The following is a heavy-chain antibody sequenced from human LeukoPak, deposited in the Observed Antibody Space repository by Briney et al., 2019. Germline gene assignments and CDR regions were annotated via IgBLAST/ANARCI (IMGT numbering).Heavy chain of an antibody. CDR2: IYYSGST. CDR1: GGSISSYY. V-gene: IGHV4-59*01. CDR3: ARAPTYYDFWSGYYSGNWFDP. Sequence: PSETLSLTCTVSGGSISSYYWSWIRQPPGKGLEWIGYIYYSGSTNYNPSLKSRVTISVDTSKNQFSLKLSSVTAADTAVYYCARAPTYYDFWSGYYSGNWFDPWGQGTLVTVSS. D-gene: IGHD3-3*01. J-gene: IGHJ5*02.